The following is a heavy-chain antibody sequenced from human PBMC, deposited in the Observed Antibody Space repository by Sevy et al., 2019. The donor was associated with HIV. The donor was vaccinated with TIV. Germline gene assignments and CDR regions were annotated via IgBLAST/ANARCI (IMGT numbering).Heavy chain of an antibody. CDR2: IKQDESEK. CDR1: GFSFSSYW. D-gene: IGHD3-22*01. V-gene: IGHV3-7*03. CDR3: ARGNSGSFDY. Sequence: GGSLRLSCAASGFSFSSYWMHWVRQAPGKGLEWVANIKQDESEKYYAPSVKGRFTISRDKAKNSVYLQMNSLRPEDTAIYYCARGNSGSFDYWGQGTLVTVSS. J-gene: IGHJ4*02.